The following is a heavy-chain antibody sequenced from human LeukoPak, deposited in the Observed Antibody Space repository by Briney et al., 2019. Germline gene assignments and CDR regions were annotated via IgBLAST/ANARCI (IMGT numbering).Heavy chain of an antibody. J-gene: IGHJ4*02. CDR3: ARDTPGFGGDDFVH. CDR2: IRSDGNDK. CDR1: GFTFRTYA. V-gene: IGHV3-30*02. D-gene: IGHD3-10*01. Sequence: EGSLRLSCAASGFTFRTYAMHWVRQAPGKGLEWVSFIRSDGNDKFYADSVKGRFTISRDNSKDTLYLQMNSLRTEDTAVYYCARDTPGFGGDDFVHWGQGTLVTVSS.